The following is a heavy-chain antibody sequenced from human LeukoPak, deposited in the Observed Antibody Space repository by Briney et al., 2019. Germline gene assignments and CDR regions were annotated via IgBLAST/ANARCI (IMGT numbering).Heavy chain of an antibody. Sequence: EASVKVSCKASGYTFTDYHIYWLRQAPGQGLEWMGWNNPNSGGTNYAQKFQGRVTMTRDTSTNTAYMELSSLRSEDTAVYYCARVPLYYYYMDVWGKGTTVTVSS. V-gene: IGHV1-2*02. CDR2: NNPNSGGT. J-gene: IGHJ6*03. CDR1: GYTFTDYH. CDR3: ARVPLYYYYMDV.